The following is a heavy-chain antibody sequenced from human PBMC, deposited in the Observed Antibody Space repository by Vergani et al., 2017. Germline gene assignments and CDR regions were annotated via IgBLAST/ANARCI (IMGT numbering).Heavy chain of an antibody. D-gene: IGHD1-26*01. CDR3: ARGYSGSYSLTLRKKRFDP. CDR1: GYTFTGYY. J-gene: IGHJ5*02. Sequence: QVQLVQSGAEVKKPGASVKVSCKASGYTFTGYYMHWVRQAPGQGLEWMGWINPNSGGTNYAQKFQGRVTMTRDTSISTAYMELSRLRSDDTAVYYCARGYSGSYSLTLRKKRFDPWGQGTLVTVSS. CDR2: INPNSGGT. V-gene: IGHV1-2*02.